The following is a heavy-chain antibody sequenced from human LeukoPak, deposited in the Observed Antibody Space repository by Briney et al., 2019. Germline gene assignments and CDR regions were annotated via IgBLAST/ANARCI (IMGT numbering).Heavy chain of an antibody. J-gene: IGHJ5*02. CDR3: AREGRSGSYLGRFDP. Sequence: GGSLRLSCVVSGFTFSSNWMSWVRQAPGKGLEWVGNIKEDGSVKYYVDSVKGRFTISRDNAKNSLYLQMNSLRAEDTAVYYCAREGRSGSYLGRFDPWGQGTLVTVSS. V-gene: IGHV3-7*05. CDR1: GFTFSSNW. D-gene: IGHD1-26*01. CDR2: IKEDGSVK.